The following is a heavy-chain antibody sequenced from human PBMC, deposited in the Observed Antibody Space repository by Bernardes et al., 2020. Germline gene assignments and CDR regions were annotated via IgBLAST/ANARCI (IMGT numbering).Heavy chain of an antibody. CDR1: GGSISSSSYY. D-gene: IGHD3-9*01. J-gene: IGHJ5*02. V-gene: IGHV4-39*01. CDR2: IYYSGST. Sequence: SETLSLTCTVSGGSISSSSYYWGWIRQPPGKGLEWIGSIYYSGSTYYNPSLKSRVTISVDTSKNQFSLKLSSVTAADTAVYYCARRPTYYDILYLDPWGQGTLVTVSS. CDR3: ARRPTYYDILYLDP.